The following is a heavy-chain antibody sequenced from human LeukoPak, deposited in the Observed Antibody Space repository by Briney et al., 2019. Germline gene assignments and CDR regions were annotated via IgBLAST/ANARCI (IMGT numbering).Heavy chain of an antibody. CDR2: ISVSVDST. Sequence: GGSLRLSCAASGFTFSSYGMSWVRQAPGKGLEWVSGISVSVDSTYYADSVKGRFTISRNNSKNTVYLQMNSLRAEDTAVYYCARGSKTAGTIYSFDYWGQGTLVTVSS. V-gene: IGHV3-23*01. CDR3: ARGSKTAGTIYSFDY. D-gene: IGHD6-13*01. J-gene: IGHJ4*02. CDR1: GFTFSSYG.